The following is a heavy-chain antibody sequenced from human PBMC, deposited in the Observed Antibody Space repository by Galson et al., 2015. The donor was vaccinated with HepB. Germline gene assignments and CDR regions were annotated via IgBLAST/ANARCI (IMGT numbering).Heavy chain of an antibody. CDR1: DFSFTSAW. D-gene: IGHD3/OR15-3a*01. V-gene: IGHV3-15*07. CDR3: ASHGRDWLSNYWYLDV. Sequence: SLRLSCAASDFSFTSAWMNWVRQAPGKGLEWVGRIKSKLEGGTIEYTAPVKGRFVISRDDSKKVLYLQMNSLKMEEPGVYYCASHGRDWLSNYWYLDVWGRGTPVTVSS. CDR2: IKSKLEGGTI. J-gene: IGHJ2*01.